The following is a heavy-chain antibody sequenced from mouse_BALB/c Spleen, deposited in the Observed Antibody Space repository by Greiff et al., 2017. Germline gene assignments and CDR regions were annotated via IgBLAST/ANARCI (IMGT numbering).Heavy chain of an antibody. J-gene: IGHJ2*01. D-gene: IGHD2-14*01. Sequence: VQLQQSGPGLVKPSQSLSLTCTVTGYSITSDYAWNWIRQFPGNKLEWMGYISYSGSTSYNPSLKSRISITRDTSKNQFFLQLNSVTTEDTATYYCARWGYDDYWGQGTTLTVSS. CDR1: GYSITSDYA. V-gene: IGHV3-2*02. CDR3: ARWGYDDY. CDR2: ISYSGST.